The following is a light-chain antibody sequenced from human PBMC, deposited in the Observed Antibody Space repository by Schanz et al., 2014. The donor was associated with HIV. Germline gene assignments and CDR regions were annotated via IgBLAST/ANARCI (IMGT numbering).Light chain of an antibody. J-gene: IGLJ1*01. V-gene: IGLV2-14*03. CDR2: DVS. CDR3: CSYAGSSTPLV. CDR1: SGDVGSYNY. Sequence: QSALTQPASVSGSPGQSISISCTGTSGDVGSYNYVSWYQQHPGKAPKLMIYDVSNRPSGVSSRFSGSKSGNTASLTISGLQAEDEADYYCCSYAGSSTPLVFGTGTKLTVL.